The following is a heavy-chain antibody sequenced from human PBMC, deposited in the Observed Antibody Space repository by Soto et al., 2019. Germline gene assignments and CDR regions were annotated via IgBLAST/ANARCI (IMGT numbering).Heavy chain of an antibody. J-gene: IGHJ4*01. CDR2: IIPLFGTL. D-gene: IGHD3-10*01. V-gene: IGHV1-69*08. CDR1: GGTFSNHL. Sequence: QVQLVQSGAEVTKPGSSVNVSCKASGGTFSNHLISWVRQAPGQGLEWMGTIIPLFGTLNYAQKLQGRVTLSADRSTSTAYMELSSLRSDDTAVYYCASGSLYGSGSYPVDYWGQGTLVTVSS. CDR3: ASGSLYGSGSYPVDY.